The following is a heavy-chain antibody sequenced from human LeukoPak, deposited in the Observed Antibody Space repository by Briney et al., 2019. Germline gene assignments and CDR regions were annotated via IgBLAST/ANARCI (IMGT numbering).Heavy chain of an antibody. CDR3: AKFSPDYYDNKKYFDY. CDR1: GGSISSSTYY. V-gene: IGHV4-39*01. Sequence: TSETLSLTCTVSGGSISSSTYYWAWIRQPPGMGLEWIGSLSYSGKTHYNPSLKSRVTISIDTSQNQFSLKLTSVTAADTAVYYCAKFSPDYYDNKKYFDYWGQGTLVTVSS. CDR2: LSYSGKT. D-gene: IGHD3-22*01. J-gene: IGHJ4*02.